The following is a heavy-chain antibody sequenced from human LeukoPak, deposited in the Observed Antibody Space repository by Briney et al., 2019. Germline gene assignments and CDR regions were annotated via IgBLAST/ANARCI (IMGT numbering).Heavy chain of an antibody. CDR2: INAGNGSP. CDR3: ARGPNSNWSGLDF. Sequence: GASVKVSCKASGYTFNRYAMQWVRQAPGQRFEWTGWINAGNGSPKYSQNFQGRVTITRDASASIVYMELSSLRSEDTAVYYCARGPNSNWSGLDFWGQGTLLTVSS. J-gene: IGHJ4*02. CDR1: GYTFNRYA. D-gene: IGHD6-6*01. V-gene: IGHV1-3*01.